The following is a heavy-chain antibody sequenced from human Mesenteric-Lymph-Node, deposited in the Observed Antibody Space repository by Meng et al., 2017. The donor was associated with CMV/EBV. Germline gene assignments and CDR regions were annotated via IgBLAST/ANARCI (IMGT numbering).Heavy chain of an antibody. CDR1: GFTFDDYT. J-gene: IGHJ6*02. Sequence: GESLKISCAASGFTFDDYTMHWVRQAPGKGLEWVSLISWDGGSTYYAESVKGRFTISRDNSRNTMFLQMDSLKTEDTAVYYCARVEAGHAPNHYFYGMDVWGQGTTVTVSS. D-gene: IGHD6-19*01. V-gene: IGHV3-43*01. CDR3: ARVEAGHAPNHYFYGMDV. CDR2: ISWDGGST.